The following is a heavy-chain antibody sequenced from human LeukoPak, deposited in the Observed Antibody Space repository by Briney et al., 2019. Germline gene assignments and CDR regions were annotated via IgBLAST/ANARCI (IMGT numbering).Heavy chain of an antibody. V-gene: IGHV3-30*04. J-gene: IGHJ3*02. CDR3: ARDQSGVHPFSRPEDAFDI. CDR2: ISFHGTDS. Sequence: PGGSLRLSCAASGFTFISYAIHWVRQAPGKGLEWVAVISFHGTDSFYADSVKGRFTISRDNAKNSLYLQMNSLRAEDTAVYYCARDQSGVHPFSRPEDAFDIWGQGTMVTVSS. D-gene: IGHD1-1*01. CDR1: GFTFISYA.